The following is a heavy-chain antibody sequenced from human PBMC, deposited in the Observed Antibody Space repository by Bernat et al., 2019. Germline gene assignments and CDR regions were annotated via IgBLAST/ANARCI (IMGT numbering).Heavy chain of an antibody. J-gene: IGHJ3*02. CDR2: VYSSGST. Sequence: QLQLQESGPGLVKPSETLSLTCTVSAGSISSNNYFWGWIREPPGKGLEWIGSVYSSGSTYYNPSLKGRVTISVDTSKNQFSLKLTSVTAADRAVYYCATPWRATYYYGSSGYYGWDAFDTWGQGTMVTVSS. D-gene: IGHD3-22*01. CDR3: ATPWRATYYYGSSGYYGWDAFDT. CDR1: AGSISSNNYF. V-gene: IGHV4-39*01.